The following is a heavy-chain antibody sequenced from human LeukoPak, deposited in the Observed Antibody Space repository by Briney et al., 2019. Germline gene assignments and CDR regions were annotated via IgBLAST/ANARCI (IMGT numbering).Heavy chain of an antibody. V-gene: IGHV1-18*01. D-gene: IGHD3-10*01. CDR3: ARSNLVSGSGSYRD. CDR1: GYTFTSYG. CDR2: ISAYNGNT. J-gene: IGHJ4*02. Sequence: ASVKVSCKASGYTFTSYGISWVRQAPGQGLEWMGWISAYNGNTNYAQKLQGRVTMTTDTSTSTAYMELRSLRSDDTAVYYCARSNLVSGSGSYRDWGQGTLVTVSS.